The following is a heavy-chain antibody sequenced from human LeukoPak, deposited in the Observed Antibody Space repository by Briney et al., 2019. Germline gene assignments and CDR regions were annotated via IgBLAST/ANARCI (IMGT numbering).Heavy chain of an antibody. V-gene: IGHV4-34*01. D-gene: IGHD3-10*01. J-gene: IGHJ5*02. CDR3: AGRDRKMTSYYGSAKGWFDP. Sequence: ASETLSLTCAVYGGSFSGYCWSWIRQPPGKGLEWVGEINHSGSTNYNPSLKSRVTISVDTSKNKFSLKLSSVTAADTAVYCCAGRDRKMTSYYGSAKGWFDPWGQGTLVTVSS. CDR1: GGSFSGYC. CDR2: INHSGST.